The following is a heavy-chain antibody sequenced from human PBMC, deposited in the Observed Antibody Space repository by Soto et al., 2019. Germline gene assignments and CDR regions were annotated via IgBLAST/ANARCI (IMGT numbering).Heavy chain of an antibody. CDR1: GFTVSSHA. Sequence: VQVLESGGGLVQPGGALRLSCEGSGFTVSSHAMTWIRQAPGKGPEWVSTITADGGTYYADSVKGRFAMSRDTSESTLYLHRNSLGTEGTAAYYCAPHVSCSGGNSQYYAFAIRGQVTMGTVSA. J-gene: IGHJ3*02. V-gene: IGHV3-23*01. D-gene: IGHD2-15*01. CDR3: APHVSCSGGNSQYYAFAI. CDR2: ITADGGT.